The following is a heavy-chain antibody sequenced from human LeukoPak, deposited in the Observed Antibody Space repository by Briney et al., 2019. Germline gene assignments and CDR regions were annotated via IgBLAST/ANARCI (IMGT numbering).Heavy chain of an antibody. V-gene: IGHV4-59*08. J-gene: IGHJ6*02. CDR3: ARQLRGYSGYETYYYYGMDV. CDR1: GGSISSYY. CDR2: IYYSGST. Sequence: PSETLSLTCTVSGGSISSYYWSWIRQPPGKGLEWVGYIYYSGSTNYNPSLKSRVTISVDTSKNQFSLKLSSVTAADTAVYYCARQLRGYSGYETYYYYGMDVWGQGTTVTVSS. D-gene: IGHD5-12*01.